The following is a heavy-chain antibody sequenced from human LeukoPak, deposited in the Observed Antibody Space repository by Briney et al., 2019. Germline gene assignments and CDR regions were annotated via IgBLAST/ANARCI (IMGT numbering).Heavy chain of an antibody. CDR2: INCKDGGT. CDR3: ARGAVRDS. D-gene: IGHD6-6*01. Sequence: GASVRVSCKASGYTFTGYYIHWIRQAPGQGLEWMGRINCKDGGTNYTQKFQGRVAMTRDTSINTAYLELSSLISDDTAVYYGARGAVRDSWGQGTLIVVSS. CDR1: GYTFTGYY. V-gene: IGHV1-2*06. J-gene: IGHJ4*02.